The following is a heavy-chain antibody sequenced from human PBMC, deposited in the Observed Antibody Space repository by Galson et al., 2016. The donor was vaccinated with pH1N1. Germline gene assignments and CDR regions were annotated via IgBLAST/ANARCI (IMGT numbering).Heavy chain of an antibody. J-gene: IGHJ4*02. CDR2: IRYGGSNNDGSNK. D-gene: IGHD3-10*01. CDR3: AKKVGFGDLLYNFDY. CDR1: GFTFSSYD. V-gene: IGHV3-30*02. Sequence: SLRLSCAASGFTFSSYDMHRVRQAPGKGLEWVAFIRYGGSNNDGSNKYYIDSVKGRFTVSRDNSKNTLYLQMRSLRAEDTAVYYCAKKVGFGDLLYNFDYWGQGTLVTVSS.